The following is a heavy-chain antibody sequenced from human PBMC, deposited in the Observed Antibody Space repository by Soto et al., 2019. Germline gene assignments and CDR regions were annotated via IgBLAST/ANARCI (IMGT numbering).Heavy chain of an antibody. CDR2: MSAGGGST. D-gene: IGHD3-10*01. V-gene: IGHV3-23*01. CDR3: AKDSYGSGTDYFYGMDV. Sequence: GGSLRLSCAASGFSFSSYAMIWVRQAPGKGLEWVSCMSAGGGSTLHADSVKGRFTISRDNSKNTLYLQMNSLRAEDTAVYYCAKDSYGSGTDYFYGMDVRGQGTTVTVSS. J-gene: IGHJ6*02. CDR1: GFSFSSYA.